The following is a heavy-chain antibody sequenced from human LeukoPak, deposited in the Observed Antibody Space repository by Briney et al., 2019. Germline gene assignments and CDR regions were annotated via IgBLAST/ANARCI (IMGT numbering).Heavy chain of an antibody. Sequence: GESLEISCKGSGYSFTSYWIGWVRQMPGKGLEWMGIIYPGDSDTRYSPSFQGQVTISADKSISTAYLQWSSLKASDTAMYYCARARKDIVVVPAAINWFDPWGQGTLVTVSS. CDR3: ARARKDIVVVPAAINWFDP. CDR2: IYPGDSDT. D-gene: IGHD2-2*01. CDR1: GYSFTSYW. J-gene: IGHJ5*02. V-gene: IGHV5-51*01.